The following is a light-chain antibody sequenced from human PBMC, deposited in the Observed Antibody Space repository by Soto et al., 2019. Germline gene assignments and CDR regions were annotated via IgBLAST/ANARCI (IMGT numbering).Light chain of an antibody. Sequence: EIVLTHSPATLSLSPWEMATLSFSASQSVSSYLAWYQQKPGQAPRLLIYDASNRATGIPARFSGTGSGTDFTLTINNLEPEDFAVYYCQLRTNWSIAFGRGTRLEIK. CDR1: QSVSSY. J-gene: IGKJ5*01. CDR2: DAS. CDR3: QLRTNWSIA. V-gene: IGKV3-11*01.